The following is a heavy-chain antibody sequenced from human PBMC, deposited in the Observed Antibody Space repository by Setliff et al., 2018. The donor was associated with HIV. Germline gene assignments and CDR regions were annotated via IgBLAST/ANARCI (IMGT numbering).Heavy chain of an antibody. V-gene: IGHV3-15*01. CDR2: IKSKTDGGTT. J-gene: IGHJ4*02. D-gene: IGHD4-4*01. CDR3: TSDNYLKSEFAH. Sequence: KTGGSLRLSCAASGFTFNNAWMNWVRQAQGKGMEWVGHIKSKTDGGTTDYAAPVNGRFTISRDDSKDTLYLEMNSLKTEDTAMYYCTSDNYLKSEFAHWGQGSRVTVSS. CDR1: GFTFNNAW.